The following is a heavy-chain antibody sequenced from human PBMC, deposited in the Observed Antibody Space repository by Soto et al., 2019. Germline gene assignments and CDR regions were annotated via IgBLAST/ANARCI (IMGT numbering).Heavy chain of an antibody. V-gene: IGHV3-23*01. CDR3: AKSARRVRGGPYYMDV. CDR2: ISGSGGST. D-gene: IGHD3-10*01. J-gene: IGHJ6*03. CDR1: GFTFSSYA. Sequence: EVQLLESGGGLVQPGGSLRLSCAASGFTFSSYAMSWVRHAPGKGLEWVSAISGSGGSTYYADSVKGRFTISRDNSKNTLYLQMNSLRAEDTAVYYCAKSARRVRGGPYYMDVWGKGTTVTVSS.